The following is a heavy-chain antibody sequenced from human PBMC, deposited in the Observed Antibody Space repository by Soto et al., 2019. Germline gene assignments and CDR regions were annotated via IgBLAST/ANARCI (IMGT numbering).Heavy chain of an antibody. D-gene: IGHD3-10*01. CDR1: GFTFNNAL. CDR2: IKSKTEGEAT. J-gene: IGHJ5*02. CDR3: AATQFKTGNWLDP. Sequence: PGGSLRLSCAASGFTFNNALMTWVRQSPGKGLEWLGRIKSKTEGEATDYAAPVKGRFTFSRDESRNTVHLQMNSLKTEDTGVYYCAATQFKTGNWLDPWGQGTLVTVSS. V-gene: IGHV3-15*01.